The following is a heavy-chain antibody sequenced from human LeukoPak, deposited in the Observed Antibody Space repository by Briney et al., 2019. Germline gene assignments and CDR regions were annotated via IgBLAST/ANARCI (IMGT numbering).Heavy chain of an antibody. CDR3: ARARWQLVPYFDS. V-gene: IGHV1-2*02. Sequence: ASVKVSCKASGYTFTDYYMHWVRQAPGRGLEWMGWINPNSGGTNFAQKFQGRVAMTRDTCISTAYLELGSLRSDDTAVYFCARARWQLVPYFDSWGQGTLVTVSS. J-gene: IGHJ4*02. D-gene: IGHD6-6*01. CDR2: INPNSGGT. CDR1: GYTFTDYY.